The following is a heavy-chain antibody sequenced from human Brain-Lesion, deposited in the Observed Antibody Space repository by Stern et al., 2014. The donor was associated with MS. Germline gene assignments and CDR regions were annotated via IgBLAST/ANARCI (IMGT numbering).Heavy chain of an antibody. V-gene: IGHV1-2*02. CDR3: ARDQRGITIFGVVTDYYYLGMDV. CDR1: GYIFTGYY. J-gene: IGHJ6*02. Sequence: VQLVESGAEVKKPGASVKVSCKTSGYIFTGYYIHWVRQAPGQGLEWMAWINPNTGGTKAAQKFQGRVTMSRDTSISTAYVELSSLTSDDTAVYYCARDQRGITIFGVVTDYYYLGMDVWGQGTTVTVSS. CDR2: INPNTGGT. D-gene: IGHD3-3*01.